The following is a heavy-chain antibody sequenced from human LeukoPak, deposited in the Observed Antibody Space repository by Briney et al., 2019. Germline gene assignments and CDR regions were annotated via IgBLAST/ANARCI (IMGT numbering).Heavy chain of an antibody. D-gene: IGHD3-10*01. J-gene: IGHJ4*02. Sequence: GASVKVSCKASGYTFTGYYMHWVRQATGQGLEWMGWMNPNSGNTGYAQKFQGRVTMTRNTSISTAYMELSSLRSEYTAVYYCARGGSGSSNFDYWGQGTLVTVSS. CDR3: ARGGSGSSNFDY. CDR1: GYTFTGYY. CDR2: MNPNSGNT. V-gene: IGHV1-8*02.